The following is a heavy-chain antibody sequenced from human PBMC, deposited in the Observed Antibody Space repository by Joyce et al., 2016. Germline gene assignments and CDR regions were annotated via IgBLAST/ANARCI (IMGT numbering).Heavy chain of an antibody. CDR2: VKGDGSTI. J-gene: IGHJ6*02. Sequence: EVRLVQSGGGLVHPGESLRVSCVVSGFNLSDYWMHWVRKVPGKGRRWVSRVKGDGSTITYADAVKGRFTVSRDTAKNTLSLQMTSLSAEDAAVYFCARGGTVVVSTRGGLDVWGQGTTVTVSS. D-gene: IGHD2-15*01. CDR1: GFNLSDYW. V-gene: IGHV3-74*01. CDR3: ARGGTVVVSTRGGLDV.